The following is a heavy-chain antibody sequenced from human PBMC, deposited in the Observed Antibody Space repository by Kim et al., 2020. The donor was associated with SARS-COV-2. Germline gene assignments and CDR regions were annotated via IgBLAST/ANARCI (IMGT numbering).Heavy chain of an antibody. J-gene: IGHJ3*02. Sequence: TNYAQKFQGRVTMTRDTSISTAYMELSRLRSDDTAVYYCAGGATTYLFDIWGQGTMVTVSS. CDR3: AGGATTYLFDI. V-gene: IGHV1-2*02. CDR2: T.